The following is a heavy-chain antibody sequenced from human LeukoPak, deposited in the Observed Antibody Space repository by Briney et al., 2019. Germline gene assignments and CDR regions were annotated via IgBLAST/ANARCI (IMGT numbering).Heavy chain of an antibody. D-gene: IGHD6-19*01. V-gene: IGHV4-34*01. CDR3: ARGSRQWLVRYFDY. J-gene: IGHJ4*02. Sequence: SETLSLTCAVYGGSFSGYYWSWIRQPPGKGLEWIGEINHSGSTNYNPSLKRRVTISVDTSKNQFSLKLSSVTAADTAVYYCARGSRQWLVRYFDYWGQGTLVTVSS. CDR1: GGSFSGYY. CDR2: INHSGST.